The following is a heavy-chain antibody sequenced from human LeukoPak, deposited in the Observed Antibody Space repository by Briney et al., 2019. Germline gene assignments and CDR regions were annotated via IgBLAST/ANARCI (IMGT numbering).Heavy chain of an antibody. Sequence: PSETLSLTCTVSGGSISSYYWSWIRQPAGKGLEWIGRIYTSGSTNYNPSLKSRVTMSVDTSKNQFSLKLSSVTAADTAVYYCAREYYYDSSGYYLNDAFDIWGQGTMVTVSS. V-gene: IGHV4-4*07. CDR3: AREYYYDSSGYYLNDAFDI. CDR1: GGSISSYY. D-gene: IGHD3-22*01. CDR2: IYTSGST. J-gene: IGHJ3*02.